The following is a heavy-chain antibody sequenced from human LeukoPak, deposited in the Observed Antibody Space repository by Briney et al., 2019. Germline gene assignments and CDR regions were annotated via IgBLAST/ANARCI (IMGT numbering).Heavy chain of an antibody. CDR3: ARVLWFGELLF. J-gene: IGHJ4*02. CDR1: GFTFSSYW. V-gene: IGHV3-7*01. D-gene: IGHD3-10*01. CDR2: IKQDGSEK. Sequence: GGSLRLSCAASGFTFSSYWMSWVRQAPGKGLEWVANIKQDGSEKYYVDSVKGRFTISRDNAKNSLYLQINSLRAEDTAVYYCARVLWFGELLFWGQGTLVTVSS.